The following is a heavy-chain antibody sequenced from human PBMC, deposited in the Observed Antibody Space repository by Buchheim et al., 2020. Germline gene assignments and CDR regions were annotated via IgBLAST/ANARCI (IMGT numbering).Heavy chain of an antibody. V-gene: IGHV4-39*07. Sequence: QLQLQESGPGLVKPSETLSLTCTVSGGSISSSSYYWGWIRQPPGKGLEWIGEINHSGSTNYNPSLKSRVTISVDTSKNQFSLKLSSVTAADTAVYYCARGGSSWYKGRSSAWFDPWGQGTL. CDR2: INHSGST. CDR3: ARGGSSWYKGRSSAWFDP. CDR1: GGSISSSSYY. J-gene: IGHJ5*02. D-gene: IGHD6-13*01.